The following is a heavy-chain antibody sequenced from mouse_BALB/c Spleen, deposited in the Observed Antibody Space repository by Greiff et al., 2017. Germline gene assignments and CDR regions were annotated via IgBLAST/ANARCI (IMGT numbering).Heavy chain of an antibody. D-gene: IGHD2-10*02. CDR1: GYSITSDYA. V-gene: IGHV3-2*02. Sequence: EVKLMESGPGLVKPSQSLSLTCTVTGYSITSDYAWNWIRQFPGNKLEWMGYISYSGSTSYNPSLKSRISITRDTSKNQFFLQLNSVTTEDTATYYCARREYGNFYWGQGTSVTVSS. CDR3: ARREYGNFY. CDR2: ISYSGST. J-gene: IGHJ4*01.